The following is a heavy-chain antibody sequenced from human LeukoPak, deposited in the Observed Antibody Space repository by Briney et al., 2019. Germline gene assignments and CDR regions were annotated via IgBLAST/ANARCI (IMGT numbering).Heavy chain of an antibody. V-gene: IGHV1-24*01. CDR2: FDPEDGET. CDR1: GGTFSSYA. J-gene: IGHJ5*02. Sequence: GASVKVSCKASGGTFSSYAISWVRQAPGKGLEWMGGFDPEDGETIYAQKFQGRVTMTEDTSTDTAYMELSSLRSEDTAVYYCATQYYDILTGYSDNWFDPWGQGTLVTVSS. CDR3: ATQYYDILTGYSDNWFDP. D-gene: IGHD3-9*01.